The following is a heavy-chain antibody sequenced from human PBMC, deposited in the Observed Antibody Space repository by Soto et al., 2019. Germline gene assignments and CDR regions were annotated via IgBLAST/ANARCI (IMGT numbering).Heavy chain of an antibody. CDR3: ARYSSGWYGGDFDY. Sequence: SETLSLTCTVSGGSISSYYWSWIRQPPGKGLEWIGYIYYSGSTNYNPSLKSRVTISVDTSKNQFSLKLSSVTAADTAVYYCARYSSGWYGGDFDYWGQGTLVTVSS. CDR2: IYYSGST. V-gene: IGHV4-59*08. CDR1: GGSISSYY. D-gene: IGHD6-19*01. J-gene: IGHJ4*02.